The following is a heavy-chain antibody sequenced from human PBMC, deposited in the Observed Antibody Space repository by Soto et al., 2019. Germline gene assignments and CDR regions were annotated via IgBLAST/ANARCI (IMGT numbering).Heavy chain of an antibody. J-gene: IGHJ4*02. V-gene: IGHV4-34*01. CDR2: INHSGST. D-gene: IGHD3-22*01. Sequence: SETLSLTCAVYGGSFSGYYWSWIRQPPGKGLEWIGEINHSGSTNYNPSLKSRVTISVDTSKNQFSLKLSSVTAADTAVYYCARGDYYDSSGLDYWGQGTLVTVSS. CDR3: ARGDYYDSSGLDY. CDR1: GGSFSGYY.